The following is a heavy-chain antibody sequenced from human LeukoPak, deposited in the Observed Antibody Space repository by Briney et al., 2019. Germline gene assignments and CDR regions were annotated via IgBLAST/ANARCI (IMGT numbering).Heavy chain of an antibody. J-gene: IGHJ6*03. CDR1: GGTFSSYA. V-gene: IGHV1-69*05. Sequence: SVKVSCKASGGTFSSYAISWVRQAPGQGLEWMGRIIPIFGTANYAQKFQGRVTITTDESTSTAYMELSSLRSEDTAVYYCARVGYSGYEDHYYYYMDVWGKGTTVTVPS. CDR3: ARVGYSGYEDHYYYYMDV. D-gene: IGHD5-12*01. CDR2: IIPIFGTA.